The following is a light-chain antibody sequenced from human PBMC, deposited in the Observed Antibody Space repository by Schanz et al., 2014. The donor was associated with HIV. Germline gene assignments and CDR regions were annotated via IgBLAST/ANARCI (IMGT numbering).Light chain of an antibody. Sequence: QSALTQPASVSGSPGQSITISCTGTGSDIASYNYVSWYQHHPGNAPKLIIYDVTNRPSGVSNRFSGSKSGNTASLTISGLQAEDEAVYYCGSYRTYNTRVFGTGTKLTVL. V-gene: IGLV2-14*03. J-gene: IGLJ1*01. CDR3: GSYRTYNTRV. CDR1: GSDIASYNY. CDR2: DVT.